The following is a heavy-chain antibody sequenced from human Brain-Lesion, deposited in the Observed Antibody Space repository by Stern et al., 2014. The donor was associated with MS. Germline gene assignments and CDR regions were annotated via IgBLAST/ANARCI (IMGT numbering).Heavy chain of an antibody. V-gene: IGHV4-61*02. CDR1: GGSISSGNYY. J-gene: IGHJ3*02. CDR3: ARGNYDVLTDNGGHGFDI. CDR2: IYSSGRT. D-gene: IGHD3-9*01. Sequence: QVQLQQSGPGLVKPSQTLSLTCTVSGGSISSGNYYWSWIRQPAGEGLEWIGRIYSSGRTQYNHPLKSRVTISADTSNNQVSRRLSSVTAADTAVYYCARGNYDVLTDNGGHGFDIWGQGTMVTVSS.